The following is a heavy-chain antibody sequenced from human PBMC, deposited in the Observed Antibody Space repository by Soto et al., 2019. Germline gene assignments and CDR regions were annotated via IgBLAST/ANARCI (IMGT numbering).Heavy chain of an antibody. CDR1: GDSISTVDYF. CDR3: ARGRYCLTGRCFPNWFDS. J-gene: IGHJ5*01. CDR2: IYKSTTT. V-gene: IGHV4-30-4*01. Sequence: PSETLSLICSVSGDSISTVDYFWAWIRQPPGQALEYIGYIYKSTTTYYNPSFESRVAISLDTSKSQFSLTVTSVTAADTAVYFCARGRYCLTGRCFPNWFDSWGQGTLVTV. D-gene: IGHD2-15*01.